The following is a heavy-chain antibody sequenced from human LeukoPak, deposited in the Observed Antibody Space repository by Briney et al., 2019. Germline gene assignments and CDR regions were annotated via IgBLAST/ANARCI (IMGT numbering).Heavy chain of an antibody. Sequence: GGSLRLSCAASRFTFSSYAMTWVRQAPGRGLEWVSAVSRSGDSTYYADSVKGRFTISRDNSKNTLYLQMNSLRAEDTALYYCAKDLMAVGDGYYFDYWGQGTLVTVSS. CDR2: VSRSGDST. J-gene: IGHJ4*02. V-gene: IGHV3-23*01. D-gene: IGHD6-19*01. CDR3: AKDLMAVGDGYYFDY. CDR1: RFTFSSYA.